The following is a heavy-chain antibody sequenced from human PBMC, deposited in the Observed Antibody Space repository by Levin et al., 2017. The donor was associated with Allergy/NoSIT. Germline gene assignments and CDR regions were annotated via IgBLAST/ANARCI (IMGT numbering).Heavy chain of an antibody. V-gene: IGHV3-7*02. J-gene: IGHJ4*02. D-gene: IGHD3-10*01. CDR2: IKQDGSEK. CDR1: GFTFSSYW. Sequence: GGSLRLSCAASGFTFSSYWMSWVRQAPGKGLEWVANIKQDGSEKYYVDSVKGRFTISRDNAKNSLYLQMNSLRAEDTAVYYCARGPEFRFGEFDYWGQGTLVTVSS. CDR3: ARGPEFRFGEFDY.